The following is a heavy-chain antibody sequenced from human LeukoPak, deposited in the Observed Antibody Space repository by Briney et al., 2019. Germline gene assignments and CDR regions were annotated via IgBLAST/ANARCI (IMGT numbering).Heavy chain of an antibody. D-gene: IGHD3-22*01. J-gene: IGHJ4*02. CDR3: AKHGEDSSGYYADFFDH. Sequence: SETLSLTCTVSGGSGNTKTHYWNCIRKTPGKGLEWIGSVFYNGNTYYNPSLKSRVTISVDTSKNQFSLRLTSVTAADTAVYYCAKHGEDSSGYYADFFDHCGQGTLVTVSS. CDR1: GGSGNTKTHY. V-gene: IGHV4-39*01. CDR2: VFYNGNT.